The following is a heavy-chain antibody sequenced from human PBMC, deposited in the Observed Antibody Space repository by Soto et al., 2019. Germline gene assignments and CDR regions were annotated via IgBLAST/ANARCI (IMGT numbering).Heavy chain of an antibody. V-gene: IGHV4-59*01. J-gene: IGHJ5*02. CDR2: IYYSGST. CDR3: ARDGVASRSGWYWFDP. D-gene: IGHD6-19*01. CDR1: GGSISSYY. Sequence: PSETLSLTCTVSGGSISSYYWSWIRQPPGKGLEWIGYIYYSGSTNYNPSLKSRVTISVDTSKNQFSLKLSSVTAADTAVYYCARDGVASRSGWYWFDPWGQGTLVTVSS.